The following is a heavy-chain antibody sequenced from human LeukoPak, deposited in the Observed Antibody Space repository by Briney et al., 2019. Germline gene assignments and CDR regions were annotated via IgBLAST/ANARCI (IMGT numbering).Heavy chain of an antibody. Sequence: GGSLRLSCAGSGFTFSSYWMHGVRQAPGKGLEWVGRIKSKTDGGTTDYAAPVKGRFTISRDDSKNTLYLQMNSLKTEDTAVYYCTTDLRFTTYQLPFYYFDYWGQGTLVIVSS. CDR2: IKSKTDGGTT. J-gene: IGHJ4*02. CDR3: TTDLRFTTYQLPFYYFDY. V-gene: IGHV3-15*01. CDR1: GFTFSSYW. D-gene: IGHD2-2*01.